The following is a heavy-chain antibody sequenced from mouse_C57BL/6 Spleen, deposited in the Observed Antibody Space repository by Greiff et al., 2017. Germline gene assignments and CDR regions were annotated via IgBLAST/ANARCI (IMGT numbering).Heavy chain of an antibody. CDR2: INPNNGGT. D-gene: IGHD1-1*01. J-gene: IGHJ2*01. Sequence: VQLKESGPELVKPGASVKMSCKASGYTFTDYNMHWVKQSHGKSLEWIGYINPNNGGTSYNQKFKGKATLTVNKSSSTAYMELRSLTSEDSAVYYCARGRYYGSSLDYWGQGTTLTVSS. V-gene: IGHV1-22*01. CDR3: ARGRYYGSSLDY. CDR1: GYTFTDYN.